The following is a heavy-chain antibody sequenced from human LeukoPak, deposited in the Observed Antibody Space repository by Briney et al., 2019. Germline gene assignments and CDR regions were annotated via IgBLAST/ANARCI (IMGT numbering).Heavy chain of an antibody. J-gene: IGHJ3*02. CDR1: GGSISSGDYY. V-gene: IGHV4-61*08. CDR3: AGDDCTNGVCSDAFDI. D-gene: IGHD2-8*01. Sequence: SETLSLTCTVSGGSISSGDYYWSWIRQPPGKGLEWIGYIYYSGSTNYNPSLKSRVTMSVDTSKNQFSLKLSSVTAADTAVYYCAGDDCTNGVCSDAFDIWGQGTMVAVSS. CDR2: IYYSGST.